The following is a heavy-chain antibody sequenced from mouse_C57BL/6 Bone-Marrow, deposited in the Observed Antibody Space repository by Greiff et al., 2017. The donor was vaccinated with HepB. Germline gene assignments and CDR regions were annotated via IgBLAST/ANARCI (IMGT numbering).Heavy chain of an antibody. CDR3: TTTAQAKFAY. D-gene: IGHD3-2*02. CDR2: IDPENGDT. CDR1: GFNIKDDY. J-gene: IGHJ3*01. Sequence: EVQLQESGAELVRPGASVKLSCTASGFNIKDDYMHWVKQRPEQGLEWIGWIDPENGDTEYASKFQGKATITADTSSNTAYLQLSSLTSEDTAVYYCTTTAQAKFAYWGQGTLVTVSA. V-gene: IGHV14-4*01.